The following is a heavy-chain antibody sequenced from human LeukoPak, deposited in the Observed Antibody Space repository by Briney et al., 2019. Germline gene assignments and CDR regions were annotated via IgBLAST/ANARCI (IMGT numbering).Heavy chain of an antibody. CDR2: ISSSGSTI. D-gene: IGHD4-17*01. CDR1: GFTFSSYE. Sequence: GGSLRLSCAASGFTFSSYEMNWVRQAPGKGLEWVSYISSSGSTIYYADSVKGRFTISRDNAKNSLYLQMNSLRAEDTAVYYCARGGLYGDYNYYYYYMDVWGKGTTVTISS. CDR3: ARGGLYGDYNYYYYYMDV. V-gene: IGHV3-48*03. J-gene: IGHJ6*03.